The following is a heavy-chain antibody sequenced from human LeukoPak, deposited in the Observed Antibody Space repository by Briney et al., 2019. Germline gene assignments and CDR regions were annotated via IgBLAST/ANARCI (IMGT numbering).Heavy chain of an antibody. D-gene: IGHD3-22*01. Sequence: SETLSLTCAVYGGSFSGYYWGWVRQPPGKGLEWIGEINHSGSTNYNPSLKSRVTISVDTSKNQFSLKLSSVTAADTAVYYCARGQPVPPYYYDSSGYLYYFDYWGQGTLVTVSS. J-gene: IGHJ4*02. CDR2: INHSGST. CDR3: ARGQPVPPYYYDSSGYLYYFDY. V-gene: IGHV4-34*01. CDR1: GGSFSGYY.